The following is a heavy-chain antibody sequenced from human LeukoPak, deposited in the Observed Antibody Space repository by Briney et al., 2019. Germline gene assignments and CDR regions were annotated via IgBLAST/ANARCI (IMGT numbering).Heavy chain of an antibody. CDR3: ARLGSGYYYPLFDY. Sequence: PSETLSLTCTVSGGSISSSSYYWGWIRQPPGKGLEWIGSIYYSGSTYYNPSLKSRVTISVDTSKNRFSLKLSSVTAADTAVYYCARLGSGYYYPLFDYWGQGTLVTVSS. CDR1: GGSISSSSYY. V-gene: IGHV4-39*07. D-gene: IGHD3-22*01. J-gene: IGHJ4*02. CDR2: IYYSGST.